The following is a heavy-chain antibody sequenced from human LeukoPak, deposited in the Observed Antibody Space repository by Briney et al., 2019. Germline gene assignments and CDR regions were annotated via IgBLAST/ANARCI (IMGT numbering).Heavy chain of an antibody. D-gene: IGHD3-22*01. Sequence: SETLSPTCTVSGGSLGSYHWSWIRQSPGRGLEWIGYVSYTGISDYNPSLKSRVTISIDTSKDQFSLKLTSVTAADTASYYCASTDSYDTSGYYYLSTFDYWGQGTLVTVSS. CDR2: VSYTGIS. J-gene: IGHJ4*02. V-gene: IGHV4-59*08. CDR3: ASTDSYDTSGYYYLSTFDY. CDR1: GGSLGSYH.